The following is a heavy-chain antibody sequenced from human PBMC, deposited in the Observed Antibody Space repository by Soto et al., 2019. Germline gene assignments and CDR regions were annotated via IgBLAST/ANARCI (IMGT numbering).Heavy chain of an antibody. Sequence: GASVKVSCKASGYTFTSYYMHWVRQAPGQGLEWMGIINPSGGSTSYAQKFQGRVTMTRDTSTSTVYMELSSLRSEDTAVYYCARSWGSSGVGYPTSTDFDYWGQGTLVTVSS. CDR1: GYTFTSYY. CDR2: INPSGGST. CDR3: ARSWGSSGVGYPTSTDFDY. V-gene: IGHV1-46*03. D-gene: IGHD2-2*01. J-gene: IGHJ4*02.